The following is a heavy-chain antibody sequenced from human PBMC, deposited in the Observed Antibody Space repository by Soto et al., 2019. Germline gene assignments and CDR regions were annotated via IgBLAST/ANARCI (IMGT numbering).Heavy chain of an antibody. Sequence: PSETLSLTCTVSGGSISSYYWSWIRQPPGKGLEWIGYIYYSGSTNYNPSLKSRVTISVDTSKNQFSLKLSSVTAADTAVYYCARDQYRRQGVSWFDPWGQGTLVTVPQ. CDR1: GGSISSYY. D-gene: IGHD2-2*01. CDR3: ARDQYRRQGVSWFDP. V-gene: IGHV4-59*01. J-gene: IGHJ5*02. CDR2: IYYSGST.